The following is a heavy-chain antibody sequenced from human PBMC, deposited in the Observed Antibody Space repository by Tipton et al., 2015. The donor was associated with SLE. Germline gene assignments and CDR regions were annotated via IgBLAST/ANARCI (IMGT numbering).Heavy chain of an antibody. Sequence: LSLTCAVYGGSFSGYYWSWIRQPPGKGLEWIGEINHSGSTNYNLSLKSRVTISGDTSEKQVSLKLTSVTAADTAVYYCARYLDWKYTFIDFWGQGSLVTVSS. CDR1: GGSFSGYY. J-gene: IGHJ4*02. V-gene: IGHV4-34*01. CDR2: INHSGST. D-gene: IGHD3-9*01. CDR3: ARYLDWKYTFIDF.